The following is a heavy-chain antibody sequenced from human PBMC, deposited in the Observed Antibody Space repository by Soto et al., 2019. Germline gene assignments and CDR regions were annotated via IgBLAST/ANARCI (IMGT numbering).Heavy chain of an antibody. CDR1: GGSISSGGYY. CDR3: ASTDPWRSSSPNWFDP. J-gene: IGHJ5*02. D-gene: IGHD6-6*01. V-gene: IGHV4-31*03. Sequence: PSETLSLTCTVSGGSISSGGYYWSWIRQHPGKGLEWIGYIYYSGSTYYNPSLKSRVTISVDTSKNQFPLKLSSVTAADTAVFYCASTDPWRSSSPNWFDPWGQGTLVTVSS. CDR2: IYYSGST.